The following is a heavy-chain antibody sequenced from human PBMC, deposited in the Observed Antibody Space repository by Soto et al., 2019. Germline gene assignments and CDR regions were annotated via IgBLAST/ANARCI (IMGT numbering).Heavy chain of an antibody. V-gene: IGHV4-59*12. CDR1: GDSISPYY. CDR3: AREPRLAAAEFDY. Sequence: SETLSLTCTVSGDSISPYYWSRIRQPPGKGLEWVGYIYYGGTTSYNPSLKSRVTISVETSKSQISLRLGSVTAADTAVYYCAREPRLAAAEFDYWGQGVLVTVSS. J-gene: IGHJ4*02. CDR2: IYYGGTT. D-gene: IGHD6-13*01.